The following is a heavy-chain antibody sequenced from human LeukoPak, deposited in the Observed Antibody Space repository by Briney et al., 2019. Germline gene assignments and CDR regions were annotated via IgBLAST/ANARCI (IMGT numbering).Heavy chain of an antibody. Sequence: GGPLRLSCTAPGITFSTYAMSWVRKAPGKGLEWGSAISDSGPSTYSGDSVQGRFTISRDNPKNTLYLQMNSLRAEDTAVYYCAKDPRIDCSGGSCYYLHYWGQGTLVTVSS. CDR2: ISDSGPST. J-gene: IGHJ4*02. CDR3: AKDPRIDCSGGSCYYLHY. D-gene: IGHD2-15*01. V-gene: IGHV3-23*01. CDR1: GITFSTYA.